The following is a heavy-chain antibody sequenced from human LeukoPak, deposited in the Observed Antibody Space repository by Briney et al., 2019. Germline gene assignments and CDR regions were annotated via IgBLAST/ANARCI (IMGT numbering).Heavy chain of an antibody. CDR1: GLTFSSYG. CDR3: ARERGSYDSEIFDY. J-gene: IGHJ4*02. V-gene: IGHV3-30*03. Sequence: PGRSLRLFCAASGLTFSSYGMHWVRQAPGKGLEWVAVISYDGSNKYYADSVKGRFTISRDNSKNTLYLQMNSLRAEDTAVYYSARERGSYDSEIFDYCGQGTLVTVSP. CDR2: ISYDGSNK. D-gene: IGHD1-26*01.